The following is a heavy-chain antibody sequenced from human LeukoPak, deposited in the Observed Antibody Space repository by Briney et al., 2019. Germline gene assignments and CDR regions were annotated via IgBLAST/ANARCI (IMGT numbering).Heavy chain of an antibody. J-gene: IGHJ5*02. CDR2: IYTSGST. D-gene: IGHD4-17*01. Sequence: SETLSLTCTVSGGSVSSYYWSWIRQPPGKGLEWVGYIYTSGSTYYNPSLKSRVTISVDTSKNQFSLKLSSVTAADTAVYYCARYGGYVPAGFDPWGQGTLVTVSS. CDR1: GGSVSSYY. CDR3: ARYGGYVPAGFDP. V-gene: IGHV4-4*09.